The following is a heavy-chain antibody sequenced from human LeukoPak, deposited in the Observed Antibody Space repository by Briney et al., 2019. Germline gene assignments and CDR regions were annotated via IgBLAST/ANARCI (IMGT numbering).Heavy chain of an antibody. CDR3: ARDGSDNWGQFDF. J-gene: IGHJ4*02. Sequence: SETLSLTCTVSGGSISKSGYYWGWIRQPPGKGLEWIANIYYSGSTYYNPSLQSRVTISVNTSKNQFFLNLRSVTAADSAVYYCARDGSDNWGQFDFWGQGALVTVSS. CDR2: IYYSGST. CDR1: GGSISKSGYY. D-gene: IGHD1-1*01. V-gene: IGHV4-39*07.